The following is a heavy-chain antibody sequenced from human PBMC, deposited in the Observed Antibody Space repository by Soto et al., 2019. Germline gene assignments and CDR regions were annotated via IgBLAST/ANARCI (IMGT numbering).Heavy chain of an antibody. CDR1: GVSSSGYY. CDR2: IYYSGST. J-gene: IGHJ4*02. V-gene: IGHV4-59*08. D-gene: IGHD3-9*01. CDR3: ARHPLLYDILTGYLGGPVDY. Sequence: PSETLSVTCTVSGVSSSGYYWSWIRQPPGKGLEWIGYIYYSGSTNYNPSLKSRVTISVDTSKNQCSLKLSSVTAADTAVYYFARHPLLYDILTGYLGGPVDYWGQGTLVTVSS.